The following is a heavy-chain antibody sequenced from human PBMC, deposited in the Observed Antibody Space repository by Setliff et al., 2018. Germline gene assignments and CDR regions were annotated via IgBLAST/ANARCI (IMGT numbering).Heavy chain of an antibody. CDR3: ARGSSVTTGGPQFDP. CDR2: INAGNGNT. D-gene: IGHD4-17*01. J-gene: IGHJ5*02. Sequence: RASVKASCKASGYTFTSYTLHWVRQAPGQRLEWMGWINAGNGNTKYSQKFQGRVTLTRDTSASVAYMELSSLRSEDTAVYFCARGSSVTTGGPQFDPWGQGTLVTVSS. CDR1: GYTFTSYT. V-gene: IGHV1-3*01.